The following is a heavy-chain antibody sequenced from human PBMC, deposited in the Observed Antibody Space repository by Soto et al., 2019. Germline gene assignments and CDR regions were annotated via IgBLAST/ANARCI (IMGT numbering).Heavy chain of an antibody. CDR1: GGSFSGYY. J-gene: IGHJ4*02. D-gene: IGHD6-13*01. CDR2: INQSGST. CDR3: AREKPLSSSWHHDY. V-gene: IGHV4-34*01. Sequence: QVQLQQWGAGLLKPSETLSLTCAVYGGSFSGYYWSWIRQPPGKGLEWIGDINQSGSTNYNPSLKSRVTISLDASKNQFSLTLSSVTAADPAVYYCAREKPLSSSWHHDYWGQGTLVTVSS.